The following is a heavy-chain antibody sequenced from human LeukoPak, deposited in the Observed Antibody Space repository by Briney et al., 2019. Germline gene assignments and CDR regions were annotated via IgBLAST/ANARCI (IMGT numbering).Heavy chain of an antibody. CDR2: TYYRSKWYY. Sequence: SQILSLTCAISGDSVSSISVAWNWIRQSPSRGLEWLGRTYYRSKWYYEYAVSVKSRINISPDTSKNQFSLQLTSVTPEDTAVYYCSLARSEYHYGMDVWGQGTTVTVSS. J-gene: IGHJ6*02. V-gene: IGHV6-1*01. CDR1: GDSVSSISVA. CDR3: SLARSEYHYGMDV.